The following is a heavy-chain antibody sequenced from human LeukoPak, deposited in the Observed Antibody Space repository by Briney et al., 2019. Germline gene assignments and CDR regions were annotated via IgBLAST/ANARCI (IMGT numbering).Heavy chain of an antibody. V-gene: IGHV3-20*04. CDR3: ARDYYGSGSQGLLDY. Sequence: PGGSLRLSCAASGFTFDDYGMSWVRQAPGKGLEWVPGINWNGGSTGYADSVKGRFTISRDNAKNSLYLQMNSLRAEDTALYYCARDYYGSGSQGLLDYWGQGTLVTVSS. D-gene: IGHD3-10*01. J-gene: IGHJ4*02. CDR1: GFTFDDYG. CDR2: INWNGGST.